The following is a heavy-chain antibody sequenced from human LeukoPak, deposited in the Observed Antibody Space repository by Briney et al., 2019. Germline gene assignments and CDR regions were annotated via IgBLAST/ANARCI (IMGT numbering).Heavy chain of an antibody. CDR1: GFTVSSNY. CDR2: IYSGGNT. V-gene: IGHV3-53*01. J-gene: IGHJ4*02. CDR3: ARDIPGIAAAGTGDY. D-gene: IGHD6-13*01. Sequence: GGSLRLSCAASGFTVSSNYMSWVRQAPGKGLEWVSVIYSGGNTYYADSVKGRFTISRDNSKNTLYLQMNSLRAEDTAVYYCARDIPGIAAAGTGDYWGQGTLVTVSS.